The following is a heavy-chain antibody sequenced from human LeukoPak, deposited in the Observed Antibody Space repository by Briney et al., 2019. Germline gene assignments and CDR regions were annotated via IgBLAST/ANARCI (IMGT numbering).Heavy chain of an antibody. J-gene: IGHJ4*02. CDR1: GFIFSNAW. CDR3: ATGGINLDF. D-gene: IGHD5-24*01. CDR2: IKSKPDGGTT. Sequence: GGSLRLSCGGSGFIFSNAWMNWVRQAPGKGLEWVGRIKSKPDGGTTDYAAPVKGRFTISRDDSKNTVFLQMNSLKTEDTAVYYCATGGINLDFWGQGTLVTVSS. V-gene: IGHV3-15*07.